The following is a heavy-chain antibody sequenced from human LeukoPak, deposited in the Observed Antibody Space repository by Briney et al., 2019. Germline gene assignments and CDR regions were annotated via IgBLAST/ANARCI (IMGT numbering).Heavy chain of an antibody. Sequence: ASVKASCKASGGTFNSSGISWVRQATGQGLEWMGWMNPNSGNTGYAQRFQGRVIMTRNTSISTAYMELSSLRSEDTAVYYCARGIHSGTYRVTHYGMDVWGQGTTVTVSS. D-gene: IGHD1-26*01. V-gene: IGHV1-8*02. CDR2: MNPNSGNT. CDR1: GGTFNSSG. CDR3: ARGIHSGTYRVTHYGMDV. J-gene: IGHJ6*02.